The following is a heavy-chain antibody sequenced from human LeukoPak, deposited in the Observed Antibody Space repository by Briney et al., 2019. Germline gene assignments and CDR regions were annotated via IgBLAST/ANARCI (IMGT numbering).Heavy chain of an antibody. V-gene: IGHV3-74*01. CDR3: VRDGPLIRGVPYMDV. D-gene: IGHD3-10*01. CDR1: GFTFTDYW. CDR2: IDTEGGT. Sequence: GGSLRLSCVAPGFTFTDYWMQWVRQVPGKGLEWVSRIDTEGGTSYADSVKGRFTISRDNAKNTLYLQMNSLRGDDTAVYYCVRDGPLIRGVPYMDVWGKGTTVAVSS. J-gene: IGHJ6*03.